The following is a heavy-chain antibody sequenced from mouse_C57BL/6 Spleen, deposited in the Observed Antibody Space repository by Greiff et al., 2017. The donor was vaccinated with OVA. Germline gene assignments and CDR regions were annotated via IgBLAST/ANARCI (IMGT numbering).Heavy chain of an antibody. CDR1: GYTFTDYY. Sequence: VQLQQSGPELVKPGASVKMSCKASGYTFTDYYMHWVKQSHGKSLEWIGYINPNNGGTSYNQKFKGKATLTVNKSSSTAYMELRSLTSEDSAVYYCARERAYYSNHDYAMDYWGQGTTVTVSS. D-gene: IGHD2-5*01. CDR2: INPNNGGT. V-gene: IGHV1-22*01. J-gene: IGHJ4*01. CDR3: ARERAYYSNHDYAMDY.